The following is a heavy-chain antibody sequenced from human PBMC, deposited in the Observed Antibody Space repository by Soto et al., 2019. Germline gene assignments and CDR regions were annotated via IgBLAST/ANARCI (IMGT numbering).Heavy chain of an antibody. J-gene: IGHJ4*02. CDR1: GYSFTSYW. Sequence: EVQLVQSGAEVKKPGESLKISCKGSGYSFTSYWIAWVRQMPGKGLEWMGIIYPDDSDTRYSPSFQGQVTISADKSISTAYLQGGTVKASDTAIDYCARHGSGGWYFFESWGQGTLVTVSS. D-gene: IGHD6-19*01. CDR3: ARHGSGGWYFFES. V-gene: IGHV5-51*01. CDR2: IYPDDSDT.